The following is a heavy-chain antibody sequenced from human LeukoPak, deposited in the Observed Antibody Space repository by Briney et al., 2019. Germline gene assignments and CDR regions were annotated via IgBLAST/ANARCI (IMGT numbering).Heavy chain of an antibody. CDR2: ISGSGGST. CDR3: AKDPSSGWYVYYYYGMDV. Sequence: GGSLRLSCAAPGFTFSSYAMSWVRQAPGKGLEWVSAISGSGGSTYYADSVKGRFTISRDNSKNTLYLQMNSLRAEDTAVYYCAKDPSSGWYVYYYYGMDVWGQGTTVTVSS. V-gene: IGHV3-23*01. D-gene: IGHD6-19*01. J-gene: IGHJ6*02. CDR1: GFTFSSYA.